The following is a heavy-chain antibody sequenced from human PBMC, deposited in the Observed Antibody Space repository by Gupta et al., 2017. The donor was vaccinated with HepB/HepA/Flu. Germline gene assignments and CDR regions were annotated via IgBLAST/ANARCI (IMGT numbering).Heavy chain of an antibody. D-gene: IGHD1-26*01. V-gene: IGHV3-30*18. CDR1: GFTFSRYG. CDR2: ISYDGSNK. CDR3: AKDPRGWELLRVYYMDV. J-gene: IGHJ6*03. Sequence: QVQLVESGGGVVQPGRSLRLSCAASGFTFSRYGMHWVRQAPGKGLEWVAVISYDGSNKYYADSVKGRFTISRDNSKNTLYLQMNSLRAEDTAVYYCAKDPRGWELLRVYYMDVWGKGTTVTVSS.